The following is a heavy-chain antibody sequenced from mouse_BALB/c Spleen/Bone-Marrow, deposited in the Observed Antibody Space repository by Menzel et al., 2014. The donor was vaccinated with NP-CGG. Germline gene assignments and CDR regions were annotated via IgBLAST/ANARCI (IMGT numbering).Heavy chain of an antibody. CDR1: GFDFSGYW. CDR3: ARNDGYSFAY. D-gene: IGHD2-3*01. V-gene: IGHV4-1*02. J-gene: IGHJ3*01. CDR2: INPDSSTT. Sequence: DVMLVESGGGLVLPGGSLKLSCAASGFDFSGYWMSWVRQAPGKGLEWIGEINPDSSTTNYTPSLKDKFIISRDNAKNTLYLQMSKVRSEDTALYYCARNDGYSFAYWGQGTLVTVSA.